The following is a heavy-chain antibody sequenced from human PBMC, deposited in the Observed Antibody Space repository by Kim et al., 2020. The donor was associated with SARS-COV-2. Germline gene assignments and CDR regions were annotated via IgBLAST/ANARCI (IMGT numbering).Heavy chain of an antibody. D-gene: IGHD3-10*01. J-gene: IGHJ4*02. CDR2: ISWNSGSI. CDR1: GFTFDDYA. CDR3: AKGGVWFGEPEYYFVY. Sequence: GGSLRLSCADSGFTFDDYAMHWVRQAPGKGLEWVSGISWNSGSIGYADSVKGRFAISRDNAKNSLYLQMNSLRAEDTALYYRAKGGVWFGEPEYYFVYWGQGTLVTVSS. V-gene: IGHV3-9*01.